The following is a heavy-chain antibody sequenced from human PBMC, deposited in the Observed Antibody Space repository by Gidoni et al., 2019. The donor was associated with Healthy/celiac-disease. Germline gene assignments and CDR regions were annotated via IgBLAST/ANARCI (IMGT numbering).Heavy chain of an antibody. CDR2: IYYSGST. CDR1: GGSISSYY. D-gene: IGHD3-22*01. V-gene: IGHV4-59*08. J-gene: IGHJ4*02. CDR3: ARHDYYDSSGHDY. Sequence: QVQLQEFGPGLVKPSETLFLTCTVSGGSISSYYWSWIRQPPGKGLEWIGYIYYSGSTNYNPSLRSRVTISVDTSKNQFSLRLSSVTAADAAVYYCARHDYYDSSGHDYWGQGTLVTVSS.